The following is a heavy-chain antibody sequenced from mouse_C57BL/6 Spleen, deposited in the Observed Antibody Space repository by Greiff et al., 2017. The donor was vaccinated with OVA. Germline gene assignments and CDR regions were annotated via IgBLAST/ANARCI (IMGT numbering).Heavy chain of an antibody. CDR2: IYPGDGDT. D-gene: IGHD2-4*01. J-gene: IGHJ3*01. CDR3: AGPPIYYDYSWFAY. Sequence: VQLQESGPELVKPGASVKISCKASGYAFSSSWMNWVKQRPGKGLEWIGRIYPGDGDTNYNGKFKGKATLTADKSSSTAYMQLSSLTSEDSAVYFCAGPPIYYDYSWFAYWGQGTLVTVSA. CDR1: GYAFSSSW. V-gene: IGHV1-82*01.